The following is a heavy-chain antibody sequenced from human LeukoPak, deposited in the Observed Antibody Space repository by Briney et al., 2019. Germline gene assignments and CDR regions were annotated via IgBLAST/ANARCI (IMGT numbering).Heavy chain of an antibody. D-gene: IGHD3-10*01. V-gene: IGHV4-4*07. Sequence: SETLSLTCTVSGGSISSYYWSWIRQPAGKGLEWIGRIYTSGSTNYNPSLKSRVTMSVDTSKNQFSLKLSSVTAADTAVYYCARVGGSGSYYLNYYYYMDVWGKGTTVTVSS. CDR2: IYTSGST. CDR3: ARVGGSGSYYLNYYYYMDV. CDR1: GGSISSYY. J-gene: IGHJ6*03.